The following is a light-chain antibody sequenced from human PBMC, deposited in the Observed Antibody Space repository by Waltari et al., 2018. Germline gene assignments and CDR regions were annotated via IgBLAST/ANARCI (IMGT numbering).Light chain of an antibody. J-gene: IGKJ1*01. CDR1: QGIGNS. CDR2: ATS. V-gene: IGKV1-NL1*01. CDR3: QQYSSTPWT. Sequence: DIQMTQSPSSLSASVGDRVTITCRASQGIGNSLAWYQQKPGKAPNLLLYATSRLQSGVPSRFIGSGSGTDYTLTISSLQPEAFATNYCQQYSSTPWTFGQGAKVEIK.